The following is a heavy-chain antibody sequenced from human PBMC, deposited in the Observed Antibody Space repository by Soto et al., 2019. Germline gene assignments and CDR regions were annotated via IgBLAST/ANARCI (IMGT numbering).Heavy chain of an antibody. J-gene: IGHJ6*02. CDR2: IYYSGST. V-gene: IGHV4-30-4*01. CDR3: ARGPGSGSYYTVYYGMDV. D-gene: IGHD3-10*01. Sequence: SETLSLTCTVSGGSISSGDYYWSWIRQPPGKGLEWIGYIYYSGSTYYNPSLKSRVTISVDTSRNQFSLKLSSVTAADTAVYYCARGPGSGSYYTVYYGMDVWGQGTTV. CDR1: GGSISSGDYY.